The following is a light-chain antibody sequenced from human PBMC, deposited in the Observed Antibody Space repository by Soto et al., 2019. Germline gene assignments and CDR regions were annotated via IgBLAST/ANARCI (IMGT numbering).Light chain of an antibody. Sequence: DIVLTQSPATLSLSPGNRATLYCRASQSGSGYLAWYQQKPGQAPRLLIYDASNRATGIPARFSGSGSGTDFTLTITSLEPEDFAVYYCQQRSNWPSTFGGGTKVEI. V-gene: IGKV3-11*01. CDR3: QQRSNWPST. CDR2: DAS. CDR1: QSGSGY. J-gene: IGKJ4*01.